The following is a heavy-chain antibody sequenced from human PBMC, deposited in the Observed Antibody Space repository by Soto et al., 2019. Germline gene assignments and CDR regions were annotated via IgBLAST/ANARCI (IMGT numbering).Heavy chain of an antibody. CDR3: ARDGTAVAAGYYGMDV. J-gene: IGHJ6*02. CDR2: IYYSGST. Sequence: PSETLSLTCTVSGGSITNYYWIWIRQPPGKGLEWIGFIYYSGSTNYNPSLKSRVTISVATSKNQVSLKLSSVTAADTAVYYCARDGTAVAAGYYGMDVWGQGTTVTVSS. V-gene: IGHV4-59*01. CDR1: GGSITNYY. D-gene: IGHD5-18*01.